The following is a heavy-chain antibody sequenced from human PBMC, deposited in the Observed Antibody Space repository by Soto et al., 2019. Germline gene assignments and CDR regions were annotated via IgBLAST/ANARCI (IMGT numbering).Heavy chain of an antibody. CDR3: ARGDWPTQMDV. V-gene: IGHV4-31*03. CDR2: IYFSGST. CDR1: GGSISGGTYY. Sequence: SETLSLTCTVSGGSISGGTYYWSWIRQPPGQGLEWIGYIYFSGSTYYNPSLKSRVIISVDTSKNQFSLRLSSVTAADTAVYYCARGDWPTQMDVWGQGTTVTVS. D-gene: IGHD2-21*01. J-gene: IGHJ6*02.